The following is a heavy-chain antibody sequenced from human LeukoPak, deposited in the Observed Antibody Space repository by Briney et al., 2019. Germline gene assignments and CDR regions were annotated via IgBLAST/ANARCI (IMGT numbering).Heavy chain of an antibody. Sequence: ASVKVSCKASGYTFTGYYMHWVRQAPGQGLEWMGWINPNSGGTNYAQKFQGRVTMTRDTSISTAYMELSRLRSDDTAVYYCARSSTDPLVRPQVPRWFDPWGQGTLVTVSS. CDR1: GYTFTGYY. D-gene: IGHD2-21*01. CDR2: INPNSGGT. J-gene: IGHJ5*02. V-gene: IGHV1-2*02. CDR3: ARSSTDPLVRPQVPRWFDP.